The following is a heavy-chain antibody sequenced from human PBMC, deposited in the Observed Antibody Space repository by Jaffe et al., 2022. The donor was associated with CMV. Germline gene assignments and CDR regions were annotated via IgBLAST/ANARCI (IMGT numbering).Heavy chain of an antibody. V-gene: IGHV3-64D*06. CDR3: VKGPHHYYDSSGYWGRGSYFDY. Sequence: EVQLVESGGGLVQPGGSLRLSCSASGFTFSSYAMHWVRQAPGKGLEYVSAISSNGGSTYYADSVKGRFTISRDNSKNTLYLQMSSLRAEDTAVYYCVKGPHHYYDSSGYWGRGSYFDYWGQGTLVTVSS. CDR1: GFTFSSYA. CDR2: ISSNGGST. J-gene: IGHJ4*02. D-gene: IGHD3-22*01.